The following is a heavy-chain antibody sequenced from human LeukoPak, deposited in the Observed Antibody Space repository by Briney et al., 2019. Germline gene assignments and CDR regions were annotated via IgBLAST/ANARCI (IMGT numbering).Heavy chain of an antibody. D-gene: IGHD1-26*01. CDR2: INKDGGEK. CDR1: GFTFSSYW. Sequence: GGSLRLSCAASGFTFSSYWMSWVRQAPGKGLEWVANINKDGGEKYYVDSVKGRFTISRDNAKNSLYLQMNSLRAEDTAVYYCARWRGRFDYWGQGTLVTVSS. CDR3: ARWRGRFDY. V-gene: IGHV3-7*03. J-gene: IGHJ4*02.